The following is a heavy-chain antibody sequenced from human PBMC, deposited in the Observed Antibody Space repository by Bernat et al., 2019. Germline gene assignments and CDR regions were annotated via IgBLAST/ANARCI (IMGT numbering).Heavy chain of an antibody. Sequence: EVQLVESGGGLVQPGGSLRLSCAASGFTFSSYWMSWVRQAPGKGLEWVANIKQDGSEKYYVDSVKGRFTISRDNAKNSLYLQMNSLRAEDTAVYYCASKGDFWSGYSPYWVQGTLVTVSS. V-gene: IGHV3-7*02. CDR3: ASKGDFWSGYSPY. CDR1: GFTFSSYW. D-gene: IGHD3-3*01. CDR2: IKQDGSEK. J-gene: IGHJ4*02.